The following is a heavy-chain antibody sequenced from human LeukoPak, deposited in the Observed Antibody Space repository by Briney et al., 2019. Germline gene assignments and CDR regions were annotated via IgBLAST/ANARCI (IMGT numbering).Heavy chain of an antibody. CDR2: ISGGTT. CDR1: GFTFGDYL. D-gene: IGHD6-19*01. Sequence: GGSLRLSCTASGFTFGDYLMSWFRQAPGEGLEWIGFISGGTTEYAASVKGRFTISRDDSTSIAYLQMNSLTTEDTAVYYCSRGSGWLSVYWGQGTLVTVSS. V-gene: IGHV3-49*03. J-gene: IGHJ4*02. CDR3: SRGSGWLSVY.